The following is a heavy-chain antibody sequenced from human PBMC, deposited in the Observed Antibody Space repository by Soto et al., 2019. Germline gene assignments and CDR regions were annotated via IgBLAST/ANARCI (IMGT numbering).Heavy chain of an antibody. Sequence: EVQLVESGGGLVQPGWSLRLSCAASGFTFSDYVMHWVRQAPGEGLEWVSGISLYRSSIGYADSVKGRFTISRDNANNTLYLQMNSLRAEDTALYYCAKDANYDILTGSAFDIWGQGTMVTVSS. CDR1: GFTFSDYV. CDR3: AKDANYDILTGSAFDI. D-gene: IGHD3-9*01. V-gene: IGHV3-9*01. CDR2: ISLYRSSI. J-gene: IGHJ3*02.